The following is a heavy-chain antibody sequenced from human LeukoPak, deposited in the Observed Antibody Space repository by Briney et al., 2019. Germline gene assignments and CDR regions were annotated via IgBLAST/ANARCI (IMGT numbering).Heavy chain of an antibody. J-gene: IGHJ6*03. Sequence: SETLSLTCTVSGGSISPYYWSWIRQPPGKGLEWVGEINHSGSTNYYPSLKSRVTISVDTSKNQFSLKLSSVTAADTAVYYCARARTLRFLEWLLNYYYMDVWGKGTTVTVSS. D-gene: IGHD3-3*01. CDR1: GGSISPYY. V-gene: IGHV4-34*01. CDR2: INHSGST. CDR3: ARARTLRFLEWLLNYYYMDV.